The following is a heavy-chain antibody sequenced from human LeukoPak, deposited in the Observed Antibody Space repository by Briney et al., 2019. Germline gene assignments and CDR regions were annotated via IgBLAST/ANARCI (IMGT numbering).Heavy chain of an antibody. CDR2: ISTYNGNT. V-gene: IGHV1-18*01. CDR3: ARDRFSRRGAGDDGFYDP. Sequence: ASVKVSCKASGYTFTSYGISWVRQAPGQGLEWMGWISTYNGNTNYAQKLQGRVTMTTDTSTSTAYMELGSLRSDDPAVFYFARDRFSRRGAGDDGFYDPWGQGPLVTVSS. CDR1: GYTFTSYG. J-gene: IGHJ5*02. D-gene: IGHD2-21*01.